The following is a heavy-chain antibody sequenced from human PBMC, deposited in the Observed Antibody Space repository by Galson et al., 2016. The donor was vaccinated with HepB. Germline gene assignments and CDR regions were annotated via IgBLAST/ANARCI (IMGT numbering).Heavy chain of an antibody. CDR1: GYSFTNYY. CDR2: INPSGGST. J-gene: IGHJ5*02. V-gene: IGHV1-46*01. D-gene: IGHD1-26*01. CDR3: ARDRGYYSHFDP. Sequence: SVKVSCKASGYSFTNYYIHWLRRAPGEGLEWVGIINPSGGSTGYAQKFQGRVIMTRDTSTSIVYMYLTSLRSEDTAVYYCARDRGYYSHFDPWGQGTLVTVSS.